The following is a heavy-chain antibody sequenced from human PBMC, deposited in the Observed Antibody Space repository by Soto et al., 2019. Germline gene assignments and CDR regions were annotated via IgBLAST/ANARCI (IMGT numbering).Heavy chain of an antibody. CDR1: GFTFSSYA. CDR2: ISYDGSNK. D-gene: IGHD5-18*01. CDR3: ARGWVTAMVTRIVDY. J-gene: IGHJ4*02. Sequence: GGSLRLSCRASGFTFSSYAMHWVRQAPGKGLEWVAVISYDGSNKYYADSVKGRFTISRDNSKNTLYLQMNSLRAEDTAVYYCARGWVTAMVTRIVDYWGQGTLVTVSS. V-gene: IGHV3-30-3*01.